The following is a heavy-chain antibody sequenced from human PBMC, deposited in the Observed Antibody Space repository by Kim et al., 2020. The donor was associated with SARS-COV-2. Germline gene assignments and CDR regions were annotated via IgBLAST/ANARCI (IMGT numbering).Heavy chain of an antibody. CDR3: ARHQRYSCSWYVAFYY. CDR2: AYYIGNT. Sequence: SETLSLTCTVSGGSLSSSSYYWGWIRQPPGMGLAWIGTAYYIGNTYYNPSLNSRVTISEDSSNNQYSLKLGSVTAADTPFYYCARHQRYSCSWYVAFYY. V-gene: IGHV4-39*01. D-gene: IGHD6-13*01. CDR1: GGSLSSSSYY. J-gene: IGHJ6*01.